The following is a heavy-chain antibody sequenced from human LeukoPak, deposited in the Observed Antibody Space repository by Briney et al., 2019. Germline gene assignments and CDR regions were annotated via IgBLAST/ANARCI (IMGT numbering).Heavy chain of an antibody. D-gene: IGHD3-10*01. Sequence: GGSLRLSCAASGLAFSSYSMSWVRQAPGRGLEWVSFTSSSSSYIYYAESVKGRFTISRDNAKNSLYLQMNSLRAEDTAVYYCTRAGAGSYYGGFDYWGQGSLVTVSS. CDR1: GLAFSSYS. CDR2: TSSSSSYI. J-gene: IGHJ4*02. V-gene: IGHV3-21*01. CDR3: TRAGAGSYYGGFDY.